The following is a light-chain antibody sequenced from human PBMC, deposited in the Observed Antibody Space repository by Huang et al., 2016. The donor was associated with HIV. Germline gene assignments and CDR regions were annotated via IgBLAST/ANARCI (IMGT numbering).Light chain of an antibody. J-gene: IGKJ2*01. Sequence: DVVMTQSPLSLPVTLGQPASISCRSSQSLVHSDGNTYLNWFQQRPGQSPRRLIYKVSNRDSGGPDRFSGSGSGTDFTLEISRVEAEDLGVYYCMQATHWLFTFGQGTKLEVK. CDR3: MQATHWLFT. CDR1: QSLVHSDGNTY. CDR2: KVS. V-gene: IGKV2-30*02.